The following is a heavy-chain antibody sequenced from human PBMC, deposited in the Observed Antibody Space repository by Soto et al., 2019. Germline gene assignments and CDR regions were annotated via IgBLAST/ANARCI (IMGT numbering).Heavy chain of an antibody. D-gene: IGHD3-3*01. CDR2: IIPIFGTA. CDR3: ARVGITIFGVVIPGYYYYGMDV. Sequence: ASVKVSCKASGGTFSSYAISWVRQAPGQGLEWMGGIIPIFGTANYAQKFQGRVTITADKSTSTAYMELSSLRSEDTAVYYCARVGITIFGVVIPGYYYYGMDVWGQGTTVTV. CDR1: GGTFSSYA. J-gene: IGHJ6*02. V-gene: IGHV1-69*06.